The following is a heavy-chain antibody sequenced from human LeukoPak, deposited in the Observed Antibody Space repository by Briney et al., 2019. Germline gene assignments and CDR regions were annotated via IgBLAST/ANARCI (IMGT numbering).Heavy chain of an antibody. Sequence: PGGSLRLSCAASGFTFSSYWMSWVRQAPGKGLEWVANIKQDGSDKYYVDSVKGRFTISRDNAKNSLYLQMNSLSAEDTAVYYCRFGDFNDYWGQGTLVTVSS. V-gene: IGHV3-7*02. CDR2: IKQDGSDK. CDR3: RFGDFNDY. D-gene: IGHD3-10*01. J-gene: IGHJ4*02. CDR1: GFTFSSYW.